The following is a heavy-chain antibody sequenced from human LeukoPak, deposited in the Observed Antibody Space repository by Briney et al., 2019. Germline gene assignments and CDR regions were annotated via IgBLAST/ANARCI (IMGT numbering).Heavy chain of an antibody. Sequence: PGGSLRLSCAASGFTFSSYSMNWVRQAPGKGLEWVSSISSSSYIYYADSVKGRFTISRDNAKNSLYLQMNSLRAEDTAVYYCARDPLDSSSWSYFDYWGQGTLVTVSS. J-gene: IGHJ4*02. CDR2: ISSSSYI. D-gene: IGHD6-13*01. V-gene: IGHV3-21*01. CDR3: ARDPLDSSSWSYFDY. CDR1: GFTFSSYS.